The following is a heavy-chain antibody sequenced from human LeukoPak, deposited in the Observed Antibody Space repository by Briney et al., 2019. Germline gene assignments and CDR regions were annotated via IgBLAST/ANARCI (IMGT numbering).Heavy chain of an antibody. V-gene: IGHV3-73*01. D-gene: IGHD5-18*01. CDR3: TTPAVDTAMAPNS. CDR1: GFTFSGSA. Sequence: GGSLRLSCAASGFTFSGSAMHWVRQASGKGLEWVGRIRSKANSYATAYAASVKGRFTISRDDSKSTAHLQMNSLETEGTSVYYCTTPAVDTAMAPNSCGQGTLVTVSS. J-gene: IGHJ4*02. CDR2: IRSKANSYAT.